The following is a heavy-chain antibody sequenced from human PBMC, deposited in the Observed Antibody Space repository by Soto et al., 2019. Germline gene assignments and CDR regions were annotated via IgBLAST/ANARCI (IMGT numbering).Heavy chain of an antibody. CDR1: GYTFTGYY. V-gene: IGHV1-2*04. Sequence: ASVKVSCKASGYTFTGYYIHWVRQAPGQGLEWMGWINPNSGGTNYAQKFQGWVTMTRDTSISTAYMELSRLRSDDTAVYYCARVSSSWYYDAFDIWGQGTMVTVSS. J-gene: IGHJ3*02. D-gene: IGHD6-13*01. CDR2: INPNSGGT. CDR3: ARVSSSWYYDAFDI.